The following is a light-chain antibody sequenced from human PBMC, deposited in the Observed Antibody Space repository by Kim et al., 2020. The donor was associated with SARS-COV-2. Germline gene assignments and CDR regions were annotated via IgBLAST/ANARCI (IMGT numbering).Light chain of an antibody. CDR1: SNDVGGYDY. CDR3: CSYADRYIYV. Sequence: GQSVTIACTGTSNDVGGYDYVSWYQQHPGKAPKLIIRDGSRRPSGVPDRFSGSKSGNTASLTISGLQVEDEADYYCCSYADRYIYVFGIGTKVTVL. V-gene: IGLV2-11*03. J-gene: IGLJ1*01. CDR2: DGS.